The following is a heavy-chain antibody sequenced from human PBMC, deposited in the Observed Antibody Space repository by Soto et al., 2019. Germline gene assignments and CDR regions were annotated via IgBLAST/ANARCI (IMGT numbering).Heavy chain of an antibody. CDR1: GFTFSSYA. CDR3: AKGPDPGAFDI. V-gene: IGHV3-23*01. D-gene: IGHD3-10*01. Sequence: EVQLLESGGGLVQPGGSLRLSCAASGFTFSSYAMSWVRQAPGKGLEWVSTFRGSGDGTYYADSAKGRFTVSRDNSNNQLYLQMNGLRAEDTAVYYCAKGPDPGAFDIWGQGTMVTVSS. CDR2: FRGSGDGT. J-gene: IGHJ3*02.